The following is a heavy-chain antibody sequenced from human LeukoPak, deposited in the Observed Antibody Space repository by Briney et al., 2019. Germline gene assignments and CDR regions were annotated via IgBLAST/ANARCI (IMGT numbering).Heavy chain of an antibody. Sequence: GSLRLSCAASGFTFSSYNMNWVRQAPGKGLEWIGEINHSGSTNYNPSLKSRVTISVDTSKNQFSLKLSSVTAADTAVYYCARLGAYSSSWYNWFDPWGQGTLVTVSS. J-gene: IGHJ5*02. V-gene: IGHV4-34*01. CDR2: INHSGST. CDR1: GFTFSSYN. D-gene: IGHD6-13*01. CDR3: ARLGAYSSSWYNWFDP.